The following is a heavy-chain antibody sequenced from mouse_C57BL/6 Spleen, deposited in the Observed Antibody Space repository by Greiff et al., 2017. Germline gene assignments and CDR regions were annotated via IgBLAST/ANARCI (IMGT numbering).Heavy chain of an antibody. J-gene: IGHJ2*01. D-gene: IGHD2-4*01. CDR3: ARFDYDGDY. V-gene: IGHV1-69*01. CDR2: IDPSDSYT. Sequence: QVQLQQPGAELVMPGASVKLSCKASGYTFTSYWMHWVKQRPGQGLEWIGEIDPSDSYTNYNQKFKGKSTLTVDKSSSTAYMQLSSLTSEDSAVYYCARFDYDGDYWGQGTTLTVSS. CDR1: GYTFTSYW.